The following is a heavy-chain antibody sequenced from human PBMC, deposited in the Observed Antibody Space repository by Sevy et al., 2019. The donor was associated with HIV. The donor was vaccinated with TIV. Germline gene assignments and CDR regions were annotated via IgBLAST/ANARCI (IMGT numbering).Heavy chain of an antibody. CDR1: GFSFDDYA. Sequence: GGSLRLSCTTSGFSFDDYAMSWFRQAPGKGLEWVAFITRNSYEAYGGPTEYAASVKGRFTISRDDSESIAYLQMNSLKTADTAVYYCSRALATVLTPEYYFDYWGQGTLVTVSS. J-gene: IGHJ4*02. V-gene: IGHV3-49*03. D-gene: IGHD4-17*01. CDR2: ITRNSYEAYGGPT. CDR3: SRALATVLTPEYYFDY.